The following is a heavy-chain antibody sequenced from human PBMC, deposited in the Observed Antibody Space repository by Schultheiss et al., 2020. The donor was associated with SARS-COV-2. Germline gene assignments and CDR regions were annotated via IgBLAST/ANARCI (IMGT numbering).Heavy chain of an antibody. D-gene: IGHD3-3*01. CDR3: AMAVYYDFWSGYRLPDY. CDR2: IYHSGST. V-gene: IGHV4-4*02. CDR1: GGSISSSNW. J-gene: IGHJ4*02. Sequence: SETLSLTCAVSGGSISSSNWWSWVRQPPGKGLEWIGEIYHSGSTNYNPSLKSRVTISVDKSKNQFSLKLSSVTAADTAVYYCAMAVYYDFWSGYRLPDYWGQGTLVTVSS.